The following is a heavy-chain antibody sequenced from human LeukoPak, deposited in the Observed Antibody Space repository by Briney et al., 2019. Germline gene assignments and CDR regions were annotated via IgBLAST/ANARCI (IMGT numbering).Heavy chain of an antibody. D-gene: IGHD4-23*01. V-gene: IGHV1-2*02. J-gene: IGHJ5*02. Sequence: ASLKVSCKASGYTFSDYYIHWVRQAPGQGLDWIGWINPDSSGTIYTQKFADRVTMTRDTSTSTAYMELSSLRADRTAVYYCARDLYGGKGGGWFDPWGQGTLVTVSS. CDR1: GYTFSDYY. CDR2: INPDSSGT. CDR3: ARDLYGGKGGGWFDP.